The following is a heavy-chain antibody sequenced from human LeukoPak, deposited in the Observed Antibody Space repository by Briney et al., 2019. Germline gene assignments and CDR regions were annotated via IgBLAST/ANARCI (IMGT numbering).Heavy chain of an antibody. V-gene: IGHV1-46*02. J-gene: IGHJ6*03. Sequence: ASVTVSCTASGFTFDYYYFHWVRQAPGQGLEWMGVSNPSGGSTTNAQKFQGRVTMTRDTSTSTVYMELSSLRSEDTAIYYCARARGSGSYYGHDYYYYHYMDVWGKGTTVTVSS. CDR2: SNPSGGST. CDR1: GFTFDYYY. D-gene: IGHD3-10*01. CDR3: ARARGSGSYYGHDYYYYHYMDV.